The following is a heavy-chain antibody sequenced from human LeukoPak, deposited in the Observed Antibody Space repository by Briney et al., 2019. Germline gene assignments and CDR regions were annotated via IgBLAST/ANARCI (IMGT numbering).Heavy chain of an antibody. CDR3: ARSPTTVTTHFDY. Sequence: MTGGSLRLSCAASGFTFSGYSMNWVRQAPGKGLEWVSSISSSSSYIYYADSVKGRFTISRDNAKNSLYLQMNSLRAEDTAVYYCARSPTTVTTHFDYWGQGTLVTVSS. V-gene: IGHV3-21*01. D-gene: IGHD4-11*01. CDR2: ISSSSSYI. J-gene: IGHJ4*02. CDR1: GFTFSGYS.